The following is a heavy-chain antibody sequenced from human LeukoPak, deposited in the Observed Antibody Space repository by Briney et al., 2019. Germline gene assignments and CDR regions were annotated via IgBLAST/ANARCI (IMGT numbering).Heavy chain of an antibody. J-gene: IGHJ5*02. V-gene: IGHV1-2*02. CDR1: GYTFTGYN. D-gene: IGHD6-19*01. CDR3: ARVGQWLVENDWFDP. CDR2: VNPNSGDT. Sequence: ASVNVSCKASGYTFTGYNMHWVRQAPGQGLEWMGWVNPNSGDTKYAQKFQGRVTMTRDTSISTVYMELSRLRSDDAAVYYCARVGQWLVENDWFDPWGQGTLVTVSS.